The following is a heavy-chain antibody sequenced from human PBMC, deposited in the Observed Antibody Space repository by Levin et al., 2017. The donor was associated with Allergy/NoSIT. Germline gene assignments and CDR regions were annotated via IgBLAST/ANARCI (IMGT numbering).Heavy chain of an antibody. CDR2: ISGDGSII. D-gene: IGHD5-24*01. Sequence: PGESLKISCAASGFTLSYYFMHWVRQAPGKGLVWVSRISGDGSIINYAESVEGRFTISRDNAKNTLYLQMNSLRVEDTAVYYCGRGGPSDGYDYWGQGTLVTVSS. CDR3: GRGGPSDGYDY. J-gene: IGHJ4*02. CDR1: GFTLSYYF. V-gene: IGHV3-74*01.